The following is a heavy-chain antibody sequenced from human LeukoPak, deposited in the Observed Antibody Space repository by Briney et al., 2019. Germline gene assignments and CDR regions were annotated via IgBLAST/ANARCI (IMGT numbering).Heavy chain of an antibody. D-gene: IGHD5-24*01. V-gene: IGHV3-9*01. Sequence: PGRSLRLSCAVSGFNFDDYAMHWVRQAPGRGLEWVSGINWKTGNGIYADSVKGRFTISRDNAKNSLYLQMSSLRAEDTALYYCTRRAARWQFDLWGRGTLLTASS. CDR1: GFNFDDYA. CDR2: INWKTGNG. CDR3: TRRAARWQFDL. J-gene: IGHJ2*01.